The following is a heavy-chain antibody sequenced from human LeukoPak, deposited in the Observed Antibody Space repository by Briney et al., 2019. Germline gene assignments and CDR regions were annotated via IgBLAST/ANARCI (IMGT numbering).Heavy chain of an antibody. J-gene: IGHJ4*02. CDR2: INPTGGST. D-gene: IGHD3-10*01. Sequence: ASEKVSCKASGYTFTRYYMHWVRQAPGQGLEWMGIINPTGGSTSYPQKFQGRVTMTSDTSTTTVYMQLSSLRSEDTAVYYCARDARRFGELSDRPLDYWGQGTLVTVSS. V-gene: IGHV1-46*01. CDR3: ARDARRFGELSDRPLDY. CDR1: GYTFTRYY.